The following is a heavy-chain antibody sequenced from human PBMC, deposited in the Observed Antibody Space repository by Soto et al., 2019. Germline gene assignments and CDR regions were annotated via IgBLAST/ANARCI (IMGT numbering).Heavy chain of an antibody. CDR1: GGSFSGYY. Sequence: SETLSLTCAVYGGSFSGYYWSWIRQPPGKGLEWIGEINHSGSTNYNPSLKSRVTISVDTSKNQFSLKLSSVTAADTAVYYCARGRVLYPSYYMDVWGKGTTVTVSS. CDR2: INHSGST. V-gene: IGHV4-34*01. J-gene: IGHJ6*03. CDR3: ARGRVLYPSYYMDV. D-gene: IGHD2-8*01.